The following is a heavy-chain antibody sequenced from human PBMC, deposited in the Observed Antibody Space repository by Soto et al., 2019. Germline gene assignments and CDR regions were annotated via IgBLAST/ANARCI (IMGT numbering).Heavy chain of an antibody. CDR3: ARVGLEITMVRGVIIGPLDY. Sequence: ASVKVSCKASGGTFSSYAISWVRQAPGQGLEWMGGIIPIFGTANYAQKFQGRVTITADESTSTAYMELSSLRSEDTAVYYCARVGLEITMVRGVIIGPLDYWGQGTLVTVS. D-gene: IGHD3-10*01. CDR2: IIPIFGTA. V-gene: IGHV1-69*13. CDR1: GGTFSSYA. J-gene: IGHJ4*02.